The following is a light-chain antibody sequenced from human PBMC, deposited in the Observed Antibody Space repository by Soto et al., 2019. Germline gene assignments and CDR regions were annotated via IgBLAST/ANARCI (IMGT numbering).Light chain of an antibody. CDR3: IQHIHWPALS. Sequence: EVVLTQSPATLSLSPGERATLSCRASQNVRAFLDWYQQKPGQAPRLLIYAASNRATGIPDRFSGSVSGTYFTRTFSSLAPEDFAVYSCIQHIHWPALSFGQGTRVE. CDR1: QNVRAF. J-gene: IGKJ1*01. V-gene: IGKV3-11*01. CDR2: AAS.